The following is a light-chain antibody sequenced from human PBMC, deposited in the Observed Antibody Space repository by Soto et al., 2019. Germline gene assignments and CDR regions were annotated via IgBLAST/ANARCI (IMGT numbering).Light chain of an antibody. V-gene: IGLV2-14*01. CDR3: SSYTGTSTFYV. J-gene: IGLJ1*01. CDR2: EVS. Sequence: QSVLTQPASVSGSPGQSITISCTGTSSDVGGYNQVSWYQQHPGKAPKLIIYEVSSRPTGVSNRFSGSKFGNTASLTISGLEAEDEADYYCSSYTGTSTFYVFGTGTKLTVL. CDR1: SSDVGGYNQ.